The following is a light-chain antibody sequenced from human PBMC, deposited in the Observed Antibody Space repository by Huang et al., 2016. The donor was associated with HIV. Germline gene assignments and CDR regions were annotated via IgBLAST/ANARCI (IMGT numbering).Light chain of an antibody. Sequence: IVLTQFPGTLSLSPGERATVPCGASQSVSSSYLAWYQQKPGQAPTLLVYGSSNRATDIPDRFSDSGSGTDFTLTISRQEPEDFAVYYCQQYGSSPYTFGQGTKLEVK. CDR2: GSS. J-gene: IGKJ2*01. V-gene: IGKV3-20*01. CDR3: QQYGSSPYT. CDR1: QSVSSSY.